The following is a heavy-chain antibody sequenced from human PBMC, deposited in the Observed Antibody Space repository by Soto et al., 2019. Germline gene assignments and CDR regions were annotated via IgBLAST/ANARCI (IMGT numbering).Heavy chain of an antibody. J-gene: IGHJ3*02. CDR1: GGTFSSFA. CDR3: ARGKPPGSITFGAFDI. Sequence: QVQLVQSGAEVKKPGSSVKVSCKASGGTFSSFAISWVRQAPGQVLEWMGGIIPIFGTANYAQRFQGRVTITADESTRTANMELSSLRSEDTAVYYCARGKPPGSITFGAFDIWGQGTMVTVSS. V-gene: IGHV1-69*01. CDR2: IIPIFGTA. D-gene: IGHD3-16*01.